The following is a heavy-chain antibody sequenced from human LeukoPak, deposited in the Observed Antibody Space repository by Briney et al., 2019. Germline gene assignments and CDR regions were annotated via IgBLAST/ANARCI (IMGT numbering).Heavy chain of an antibody. CDR2: IYHSGST. V-gene: IGHV4-38-2*02. CDR3: ARDPSYDSSGDYFDY. CDR1: GYSISSGYY. J-gene: IGHJ4*02. D-gene: IGHD3-22*01. Sequence: SETLSLTCTVSGYSISSGYYWGWIRQPPGKGLEWIGSIYHSGSTYYNPSLKSRVTISVDTSKNQFSLKLSSETAADTAVYYCARDPSYDSSGDYFDYWGQGTLVTVSS.